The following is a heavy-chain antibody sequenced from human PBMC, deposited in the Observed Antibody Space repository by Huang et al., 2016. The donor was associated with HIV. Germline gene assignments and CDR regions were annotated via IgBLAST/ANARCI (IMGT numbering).Heavy chain of an antibody. V-gene: IGHV4-61*09. CDR2: LSTGDSA. Sequence: QVQLQESGPGLVKPSETLSLTCTVSGGSISTGNYDWSWIRQPAGKGLEWVGHLSTGDSANHNPSLKSRVTISRDTSKTQFSLKLSSVTAADSAVYYCARVESGYYDAFDIWGPGTTVTVSS. CDR1: GGSISTGNYD. D-gene: IGHD3-3*01. J-gene: IGHJ3*02. CDR3: ARVESGYYDAFDI.